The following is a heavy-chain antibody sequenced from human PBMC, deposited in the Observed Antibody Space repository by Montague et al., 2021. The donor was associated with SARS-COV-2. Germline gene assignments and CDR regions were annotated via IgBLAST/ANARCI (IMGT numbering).Heavy chain of an antibody. CDR3: ARAERGSCGDGNCYQYFFNY. D-gene: IGHD2-15*01. Sequence: CAISGDSVSTNSGTWNWVRLSPSRGLEWLGRTYYRSEWYSDYSVSVKSRISINPDTSKNQSSLQLNSVTPEDTAVYYCARAERGSCGDGNCYQYFFNYWGQGALVTVSS. CDR2: TYYRSEWYS. CDR1: GDSVSTNSGT. J-gene: IGHJ4*02. V-gene: IGHV6-1*01.